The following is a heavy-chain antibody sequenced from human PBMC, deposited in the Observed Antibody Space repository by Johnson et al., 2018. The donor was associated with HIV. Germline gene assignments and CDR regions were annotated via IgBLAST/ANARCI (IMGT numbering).Heavy chain of an antibody. D-gene: IGHD6-13*01. CDR1: GFTVSSNY. J-gene: IGHJ3*02. CDR3: ARADSSSSPWMGLDI. Sequence: VQLVESGGGLIQPGGSLRLSCAASGFTVSSNYMSWVRQAPGKGLEWVSVIYSGGSTYYAASVEGRFTISRDNSKNTLYLQMNSLRAEDTAVYYCARADSSSSPWMGLDIWGQGTMVTVSS. V-gene: IGHV3-53*01. CDR2: IYSGGST.